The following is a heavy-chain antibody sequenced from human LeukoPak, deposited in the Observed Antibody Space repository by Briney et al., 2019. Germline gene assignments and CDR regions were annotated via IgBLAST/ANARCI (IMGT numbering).Heavy chain of an antibody. J-gene: IGHJ4*02. Sequence: SETLSLTCTVSGGPISNYYWSWIRQPPGKGLEWIGYIYYSGSTNYNPSLKSRVTISVDTSKNQFSLRLSSVTAADTAVYYCARSPRGGTKTYFDYWGQGTLVTVSP. CDR1: GGPISNYY. CDR3: ARSPRGGTKTYFDY. CDR2: IYYSGST. D-gene: IGHD1-14*01. V-gene: IGHV4-59*01.